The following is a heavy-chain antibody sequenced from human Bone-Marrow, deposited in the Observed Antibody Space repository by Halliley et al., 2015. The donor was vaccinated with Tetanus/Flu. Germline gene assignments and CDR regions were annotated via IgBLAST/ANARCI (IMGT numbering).Heavy chain of an antibody. CDR1: GGSISSDGYS. D-gene: IGHD4-17*01. CDR3: ARTKYGDYDPVDAFDI. J-gene: IGHJ3*02. CDR2: SSHSGSS. Sequence: LRLSCGVSGGSISSDGYSWSWIRQPPGKGLEWIGYSSHSGSSFYNPSLKSRVTISVDRSRNQFSLNLTSVTAADTAVYYCARTKYGDYDPVDAFDIWGQGTMVTVSS. V-gene: IGHV4-30-2*01.